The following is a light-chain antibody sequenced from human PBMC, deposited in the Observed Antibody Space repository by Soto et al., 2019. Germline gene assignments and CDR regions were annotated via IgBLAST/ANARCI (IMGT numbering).Light chain of an antibody. V-gene: IGKV3-11*01. CDR3: QQRGEWPPGAT. Sequence: EIVLTQSPATLSLSPGERATLSCRASQSIRNSLAWYQQKPGQAPRLLIYDASNRATGIPARFSGSGSGTDFTLTISSLEPEDSAVYYCQQRGEWPPGATFGQGTRLEIK. CDR1: QSIRNS. CDR2: DAS. J-gene: IGKJ5*01.